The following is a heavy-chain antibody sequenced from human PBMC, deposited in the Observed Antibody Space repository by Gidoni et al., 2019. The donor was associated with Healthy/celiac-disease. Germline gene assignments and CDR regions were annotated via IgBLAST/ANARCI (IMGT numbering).Heavy chain of an antibody. CDR1: GFTFPSSA. CDR2: VGVGSGNT. D-gene: IGHD6-13*01. V-gene: IGHV1-58*01. CDR3: AVLQSIAAAGDFDY. J-gene: IGHJ4*02. Sequence: QMQLAQSGPEVKKPGTSVNVSCKPSGFTFPSSAVQWVRQARGQRLEWIGWVGVGSGNTDYAQKFQERVTITRNMSTNTAYMGLSSLGSEDTAVYYCAVLQSIAAAGDFDYWGQGTLVTVSS.